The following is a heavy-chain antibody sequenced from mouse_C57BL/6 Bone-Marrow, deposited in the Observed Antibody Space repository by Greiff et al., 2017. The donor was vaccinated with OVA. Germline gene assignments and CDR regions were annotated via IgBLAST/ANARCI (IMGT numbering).Heavy chain of an antibody. Sequence: QVQLQQPGAELVKPGASVKLSCKASGYTFTSYWMQWVKQRPGQGLEWIGEIDPSDSYTNYNQKFKGKATLTVDTSSSTAYMQLSSLTSEDSAVYYCAREEGWLLRFACWGKGTLVTVSA. CDR3: AREEGWLLRFAC. CDR1: GYTFTSYW. J-gene: IGHJ3*01. V-gene: IGHV1-50*01. CDR2: IDPSDSYT. D-gene: IGHD2-3*01.